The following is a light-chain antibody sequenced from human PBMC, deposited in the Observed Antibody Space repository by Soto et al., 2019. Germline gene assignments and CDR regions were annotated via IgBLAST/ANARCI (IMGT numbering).Light chain of an antibody. J-gene: IGKJ2*01. CDR2: TAS. CDR3: QQYGSAPYT. Sequence: EIVLTQSPGTLSLSPGERATLSCRASQSVRSTYLAWFQQKPGQAPRLLIYTASIRATGIPDRFSGSGSGTDFTLAISRLEPEDSAVYYCQQYGSAPYTFGQGTKLEIK. CDR1: QSVRSTY. V-gene: IGKV3-20*01.